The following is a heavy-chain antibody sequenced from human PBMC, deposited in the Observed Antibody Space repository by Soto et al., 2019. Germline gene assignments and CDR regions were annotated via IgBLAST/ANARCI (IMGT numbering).Heavy chain of an antibody. V-gene: IGHV3-30*03. J-gene: IGHJ4*02. CDR3: AQVGRQWLGRSDVNY. CDR2: VSHDGRNT. CDR1: GFTFSDYA. Sequence: VQLVESGGGVVQPGRSLRLSCAASGFTFSDYAMHWVRQAPGKGLEWVAVVSHDGRNTHYADSVKGRFTISRDSSKNTVSLEMTSRRAEDMAVYYCAQVGRQWLGRSDVNYWGQGALVTVSS. D-gene: IGHD6-19*01.